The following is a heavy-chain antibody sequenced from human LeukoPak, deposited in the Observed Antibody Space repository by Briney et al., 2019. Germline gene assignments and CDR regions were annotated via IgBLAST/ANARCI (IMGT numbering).Heavy chain of an antibody. CDR2: IYYSGST. CDR3: ARGGQKGLGSYYLHIYYGMDV. D-gene: IGHD3-10*01. J-gene: IGHJ6*02. CDR1: GDSINSGGYY. V-gene: IGHV4-31*03. Sequence: SQTLSLTCTVSGDSINSGGYYWNWIRQHPGKGLEWIGYIYYSGSTHYNPSLKSRVTMSVDMSKNQFSLKLSSVTAADTAVYYCARGGQKGLGSYYLHIYYGMDVWGQGTTVTVSS.